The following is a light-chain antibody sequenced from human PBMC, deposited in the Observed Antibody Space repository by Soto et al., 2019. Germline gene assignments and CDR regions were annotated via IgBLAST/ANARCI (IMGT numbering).Light chain of an antibody. CDR2: KAS. Sequence: DIQMTQSPSTLSASVGDRVTITCRASQSISPWLAWYQQKPGTAPKLLIYKASSLESGVPSRFSGSASGTEFTLTISSLQPDDFATYYCQHYSGYSTFGQGTKV. V-gene: IGKV1-5*03. J-gene: IGKJ1*01. CDR3: QHYSGYST. CDR1: QSISPW.